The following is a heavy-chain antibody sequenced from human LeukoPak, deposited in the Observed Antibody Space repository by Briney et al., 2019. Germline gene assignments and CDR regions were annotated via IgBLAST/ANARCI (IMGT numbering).Heavy chain of an antibody. CDR3: GRTGYHSDSSGYQRAEYFQL. CDR2: IYYSGST. D-gene: IGHD3-22*01. Sequence: SETLSLTCTVSGDSISSYYWSWIRQPPGKGLEWIGYIYYSGSTYYTPSLKSRVTISVDTSKNQFSLKLSSVTAADTAVYYCGRTGYHSDSSGYQRAEYFQLWGQGTLVTVSS. J-gene: IGHJ1*01. V-gene: IGHV4-59*04. CDR1: GDSISSYY.